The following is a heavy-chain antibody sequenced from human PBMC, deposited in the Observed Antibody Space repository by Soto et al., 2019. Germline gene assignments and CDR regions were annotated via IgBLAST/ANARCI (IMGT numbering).Heavy chain of an antibody. CDR3: ARGGYYDSSGSRNYHYYGMNV. CDR2: ISAYNGNT. D-gene: IGHD3-22*01. V-gene: IGHV1-18*01. Sequence: ASVKVSCKASGYTFTSCGISWVRQAPGQGLEWMGWISAYNGNTNYAQKLQGRVTMTTDTSTSTAYMELRSLRSDDTAMYYCARGGYYDSSGSRNYHYYGMNVWGQGTTVTVSS. J-gene: IGHJ6*02. CDR1: GYTFTSCG.